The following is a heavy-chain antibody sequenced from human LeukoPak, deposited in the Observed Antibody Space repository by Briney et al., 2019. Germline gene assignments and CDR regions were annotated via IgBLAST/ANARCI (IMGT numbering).Heavy chain of an antibody. D-gene: IGHD6-19*01. CDR2: FYYSGDT. CDR1: GDSISSSSYS. J-gene: IGHJ4*02. Sequence: SETLSLTCTVSGDSISSSSYSWGWIRQSPGKGLEWIGSFYYSGDTYYNPSLKSRVTIPIDTPKNQFSLNLSSVTAADTAVYYCARRSSGWYASFDYWGQGTLVTVSS. V-gene: IGHV4-39*01. CDR3: ARRSSGWYASFDY.